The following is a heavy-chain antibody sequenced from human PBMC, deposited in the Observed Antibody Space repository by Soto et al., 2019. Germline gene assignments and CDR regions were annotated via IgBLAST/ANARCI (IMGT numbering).Heavy chain of an antibody. Sequence: EVQLVESGGGLVKPGGSLRLSCAASGFTFSSYSMNWVRQAPGKGLEWVSSISSSSSYIYYADSVKGRFTISRDNAKNSLYLQMNSLRAEDTAVYYCARYRDSSVVVAAKMDYWGQGTLVTVSS. J-gene: IGHJ4*02. D-gene: IGHD2-15*01. CDR2: ISSSSSYI. CDR3: ARYRDSSVVVAAKMDY. CDR1: GFTFSSYS. V-gene: IGHV3-21*01.